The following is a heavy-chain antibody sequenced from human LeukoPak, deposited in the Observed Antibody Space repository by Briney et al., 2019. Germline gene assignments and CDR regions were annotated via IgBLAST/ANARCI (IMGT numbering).Heavy chain of an antibody. V-gene: IGHV3-20*01. D-gene: IGHD2-2*01. CDR2: INWNGGST. CDR1: GFTFDDYG. Sequence: GGSLRLSCAASGFTFDDYGMSWVRHAPGKGLEWVSGINWNGGSTGYADSVKGRFTISRDNAKNSLYLQMNSLRAEDTALYHCARAQRDYYYYYMDVWGKGTTVTISS. CDR3: ARAQRDYYYYYMDV. J-gene: IGHJ6*03.